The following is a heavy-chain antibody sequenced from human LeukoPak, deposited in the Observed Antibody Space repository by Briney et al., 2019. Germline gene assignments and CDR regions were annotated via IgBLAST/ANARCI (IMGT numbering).Heavy chain of an antibody. D-gene: IGHD1-26*01. J-gene: IGHJ4*02. CDR1: GYSFTSYW. CDR3: ARHRGSYSYDY. CDR2: ICPGDSDI. Sequence: GESLKISCKSSGYSFTSYWIGWVRQMPGKGLEWMGIICPGDSDIRYSPSFRGQVTISTNKSTSTAYLQWSSLKASDTAMYYCARHRGSYSYDYWGQGTLVTVSS. V-gene: IGHV5-51*01.